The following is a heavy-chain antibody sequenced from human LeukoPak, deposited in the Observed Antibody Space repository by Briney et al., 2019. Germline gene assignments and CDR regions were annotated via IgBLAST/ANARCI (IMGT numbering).Heavy chain of an antibody. CDR2: ISAYNGNT. Sequence: GASVKVCCRASGYTFTKFGISWVRQAPGQGLEWMGWISAYNGNTNYAQKLQGRVTMTTDTSTSTAYMELRSLRSDDTAVYYCARSGVVVPAVIHEVWFDPWGQGTLVTVSS. V-gene: IGHV1-18*01. D-gene: IGHD2-2*01. CDR1: GYTFTKFG. CDR3: ARSGVVVPAVIHEVWFDP. J-gene: IGHJ5*02.